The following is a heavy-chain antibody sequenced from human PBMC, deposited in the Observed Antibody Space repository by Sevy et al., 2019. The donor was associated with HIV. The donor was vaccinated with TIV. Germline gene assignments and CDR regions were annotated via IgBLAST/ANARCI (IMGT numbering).Heavy chain of an antibody. J-gene: IGHJ4*02. V-gene: IGHV1-8*01. CDR1: GYTFTGYD. D-gene: IGHD2-15*01. CDR2: MNPNSGNT. CDR3: AREGFGYCSGGSCPYYFDY. Sequence: ASVKVSCKASGYTFTGYDINWVRQATGQGLEWMGWMNPNSGNTGYAQKLQGRVTMTRNTSISTAYMELSNLRSEDMAVYYCAREGFGYCSGGSCPYYFDYWGQGTLVTVSS.